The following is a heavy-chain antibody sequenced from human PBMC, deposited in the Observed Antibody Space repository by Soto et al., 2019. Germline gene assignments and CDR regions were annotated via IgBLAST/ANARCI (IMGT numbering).Heavy chain of an antibody. CDR2: IKQDGSEK. D-gene: IGHD6-19*01. CDR3: ARALGPTWLVRGVDVFDY. Sequence: EVQLVESGGGLVQPGGSLRLSCAASGFTFSSYWMSWVRQAPGKGLEWVANIKQDGSEKYYVDSVKGRFTISRDNAKKSTYLQMNSLGAEDTAVYYWARALGPTWLVRGVDVFDYWGQGTLVTVSS. V-gene: IGHV3-7*01. CDR1: GFTFSSYW. J-gene: IGHJ4*02.